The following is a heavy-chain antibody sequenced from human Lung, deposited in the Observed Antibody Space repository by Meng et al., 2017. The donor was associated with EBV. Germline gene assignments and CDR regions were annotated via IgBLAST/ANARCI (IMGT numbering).Heavy chain of an antibody. CDR1: GYHFTSYG. CDR3: ARDCLAGYTSGWQFDY. CDR2: INPSTGTT. V-gene: IGHV1-46*04. Sequence: QLVPVRREVKKPGALVKVACKASGYHFTSYGLSWVRQAPGQGLEWMGIINPSTGTTTYAQNLQGRVTMTRDTSTSTVYMELSSLRSEDTAVYYCARDCLAGYTSGWQFDYWGQGTLVTVSS. D-gene: IGHD6-19*01. J-gene: IGHJ4*02.